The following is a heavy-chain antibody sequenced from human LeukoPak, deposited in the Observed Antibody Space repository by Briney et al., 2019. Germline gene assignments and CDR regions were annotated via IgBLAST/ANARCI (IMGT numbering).Heavy chain of an antibody. CDR3: ATVLPQANDFWSGYPNFDY. Sequence: AASVKVSCKVSGYTLTELSMHWVRQAPGKGLEWMGGFDPEDGETIYAQKFQGRVTMTEDTSTDTAYMELSSLRSGDTAVYYCATVLPQANDFWSGYPNFDYWGQGTLVTVSS. CDR1: GYTLTELS. D-gene: IGHD3-3*01. V-gene: IGHV1-24*01. CDR2: FDPEDGET. J-gene: IGHJ4*02.